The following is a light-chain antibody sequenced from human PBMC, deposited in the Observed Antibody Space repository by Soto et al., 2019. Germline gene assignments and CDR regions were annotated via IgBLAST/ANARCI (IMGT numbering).Light chain of an antibody. J-gene: IGKJ5*01. V-gene: IGKV1-39*01. CDR1: QSISVY. Sequence: DVQMTQSPSSLSGSIGDRITITCRSSQSISVYLNWYQKKPGTPPKLLIYAASNLQSGVPSRFSGSGSGTDFTLTISSLQPEDFATYYCQQSYSTYPITFGQGTRLEIK. CDR2: AAS. CDR3: QQSYSTYPIT.